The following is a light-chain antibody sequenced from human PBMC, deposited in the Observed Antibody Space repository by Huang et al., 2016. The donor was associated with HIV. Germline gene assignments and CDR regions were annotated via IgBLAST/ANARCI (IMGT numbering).Light chain of an antibody. CDR2: GAS. J-gene: IGKJ2*01. CDR3: QQYDSLYT. CDR1: QDIRSY. Sequence: IQMTQSLASLSAYVGDRVTISCQANQDIRSYLNWYQQKPGKAPRLLIYGASNLQAGVPSRFSGNGSGTDFTITISSLQSEDIATYYCQQYDSLYTFGQGTRLEIK. V-gene: IGKV1-33*01.